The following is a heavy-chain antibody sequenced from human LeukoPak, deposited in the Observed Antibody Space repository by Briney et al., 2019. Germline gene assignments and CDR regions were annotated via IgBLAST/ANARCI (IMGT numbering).Heavy chain of an antibody. CDR3: ARVLWFGELSAGQFGFDP. J-gene: IGHJ5*02. D-gene: IGHD3-10*01. Sequence: ASVKVSCKASGYTFTSYYMHWVRQAPGQGLEWMGIINPSGGSTSYAQKFQGRVTMTRDTSTSTVYMELSSLRSEDTAVYYCARVLWFGELSAGQFGFDPWGQGTLVTVSS. CDR1: GYTFTSYY. V-gene: IGHV1-46*01. CDR2: INPSGGST.